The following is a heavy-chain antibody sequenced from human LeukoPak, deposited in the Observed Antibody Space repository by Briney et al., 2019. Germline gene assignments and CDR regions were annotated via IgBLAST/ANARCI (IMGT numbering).Heavy chain of an antibody. Sequence: GALRLSCVASGFTFSDYYMDWVRQAPGKGLEWVARSRGKAKTYTTEYAASVKGRFTISRDESKNSLYLQMHSLIIEGTAVYYCARGASGNYNYHYGMDVWGQGTTVTVSS. CDR3: ARGASGNYNYHYGMDV. CDR2: SRGKAKTYTT. CDR1: GFTFSDYY. J-gene: IGHJ6*02. V-gene: IGHV3-72*01. D-gene: IGHD3-10*01.